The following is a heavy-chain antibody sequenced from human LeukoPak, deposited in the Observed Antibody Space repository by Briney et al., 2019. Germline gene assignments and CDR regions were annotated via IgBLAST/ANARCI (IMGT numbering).Heavy chain of an antibody. V-gene: IGHV4-59*01. CDR3: ARGVYIAAAQYGY. J-gene: IGHJ4*02. Sequence: SETLSLTCTVSGGSISSYYWDWIRQPPGKGLEWIGYIYYSGTTNYNPSLKSRVTISVDTSKNQFSLKLSSVTAADTAVYYCARGVYIAAAQYGYWGQGTLVTVSS. D-gene: IGHD6-13*01. CDR2: IYYSGTT. CDR1: GGSISSYY.